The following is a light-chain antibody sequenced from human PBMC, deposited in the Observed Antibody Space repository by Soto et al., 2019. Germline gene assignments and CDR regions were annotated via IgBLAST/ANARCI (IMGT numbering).Light chain of an antibody. J-gene: IGKJ5*01. CDR1: QSVSSSY. V-gene: IGKV3D-20*02. CDR2: GAS. Sequence: DILMTQPPATLSLSPGERATLSCRASQSVSSSYLAWYQQKPGQAPRLLIYGASSRATGIPDWFSSSGSGTDFSLTISRLEPEDFAVYYCQQRSNWPPITFGQGARLEIK. CDR3: QQRSNWPPIT.